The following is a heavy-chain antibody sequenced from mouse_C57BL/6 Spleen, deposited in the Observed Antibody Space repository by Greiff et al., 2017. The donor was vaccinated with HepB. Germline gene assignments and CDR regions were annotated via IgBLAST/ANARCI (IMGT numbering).Heavy chain of an antibody. J-gene: IGHJ2*01. Sequence: VQLQQSGAELVKPGASVKISCKASGYAFSSYWMNWVKQRPGKGLEWIGQIYPGDGDTNYNGKFKGKATLTADKSSSTAYMQLSSLTSEDSAVYFCARYWSYYGSNYFDYWGQGTTLTVSS. D-gene: IGHD1-1*01. V-gene: IGHV1-80*01. CDR2: IYPGDGDT. CDR1: GYAFSSYW. CDR3: ARYWSYYGSNYFDY.